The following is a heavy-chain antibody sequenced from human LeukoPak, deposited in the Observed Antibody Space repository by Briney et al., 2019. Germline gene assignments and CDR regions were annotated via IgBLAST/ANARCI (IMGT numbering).Heavy chain of an antibody. CDR3: ARRGFYYDSSGYRDAFDI. CDR2: INHSGST. Sequence: SETLSLTCAVYGGSFSGYYWSWIRQPPGKGLEWIGEINHSGSTNYNPSLKSRVTISVDTPKNQFSLKLSSVTAADTAVYYCARRGFYYDSSGYRDAFDIWGQGTMVTVSS. CDR1: GGSFSGYY. J-gene: IGHJ3*02. D-gene: IGHD3-22*01. V-gene: IGHV4-34*01.